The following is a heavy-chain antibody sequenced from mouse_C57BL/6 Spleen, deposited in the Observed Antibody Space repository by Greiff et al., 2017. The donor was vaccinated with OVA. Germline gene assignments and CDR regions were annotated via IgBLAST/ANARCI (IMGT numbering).Heavy chain of an antibody. V-gene: IGHV1-55*01. D-gene: IGHD4-1*01. CDR3: AISTGTEYFDV. J-gene: IGHJ1*03. Sequence: QVQLQQPGAELVKPGASVKMSCKASGYTFTSYWITWVKQRPGQGLEWIGDIYPGSGSTNYNEKFKSKATLTVDKSYSTAYMQLSSLTSEDSAVYYCAISTGTEYFDVWGTGTTVTVSS. CDR1: GYTFTSYW. CDR2: IYPGSGST.